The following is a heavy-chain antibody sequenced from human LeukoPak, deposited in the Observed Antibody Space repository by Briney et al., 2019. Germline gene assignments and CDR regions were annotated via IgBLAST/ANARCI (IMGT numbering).Heavy chain of an antibody. Sequence: VKVSCXXXXXXXTSYDXNWVRQATGRGLEWLGWMSPNNGDTGYAQKFQSRVTMTRDTSTNTAYMELSALTSEDTAVYYCATSTVEKPWTIAFDYWGQGTLVTVSS. V-gene: IGHV1-8*01. J-gene: IGHJ4*02. CDR2: MSPNNGDT. D-gene: IGHD4-17*01. CDR3: ATSTVEKPWTIAFDY. CDR1: XXXXTSYD.